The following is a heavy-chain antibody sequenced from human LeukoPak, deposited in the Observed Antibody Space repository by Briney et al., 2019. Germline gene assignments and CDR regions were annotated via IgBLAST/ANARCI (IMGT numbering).Heavy chain of an antibody. CDR3: ARDKVVTAIPFIYYYYYGMDV. CDR2: ISAYNGNT. D-gene: IGHD2-21*02. CDR1: GYTFTSYG. J-gene: IGHJ6*02. Sequence: ASVKVSCKASGYTFTSYGISWVRQAPGQGLEWMGWISAYNGNTNYAQKLQGRVTMTTDTSTSTAYMELRSLRSDDTAVYYCARDKVVTAIPFIYYYYYGMDVWGQGTTVTVSS. V-gene: IGHV1-18*01.